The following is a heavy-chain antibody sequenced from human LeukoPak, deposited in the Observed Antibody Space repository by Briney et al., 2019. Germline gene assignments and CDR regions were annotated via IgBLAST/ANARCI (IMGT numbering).Heavy chain of an antibody. D-gene: IGHD1-26*01. CDR1: GGSISSYY. J-gene: IGHJ4*02. CDR2: IYYSGST. V-gene: IGHV4-59*08. Sequence: SETLSLTCTVSGGSISSYYWSWIRQPPGKGLEWIGYIYYSGSTNYNPSLKSRVTISVDTSKNQFSLKLSSVTAADTAVYYCARTGNLWELLPPYYFDYWGQGTLVTVSS. CDR3: ARTGNLWELLPPYYFDY.